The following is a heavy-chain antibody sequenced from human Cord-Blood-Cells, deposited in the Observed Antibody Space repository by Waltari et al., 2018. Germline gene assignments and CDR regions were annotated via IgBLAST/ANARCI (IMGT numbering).Heavy chain of an antibody. D-gene: IGHD6-13*01. V-gene: IGHV3-30-3*01. CDR2: ISYDGSKK. Sequence: QVQLVESGGGVVQPGRSLRLPCAASGFTFSSYAMHWVRQAPGKGLEWVAVISYDGSKKYYADSVKCRFTISRDNSKNTLYLQMNSLRAEDTAVYYCAREIEYSSSYDYWGQGTLVTVSS. J-gene: IGHJ4*02. CDR1: GFTFSSYA. CDR3: AREIEYSSSYDY.